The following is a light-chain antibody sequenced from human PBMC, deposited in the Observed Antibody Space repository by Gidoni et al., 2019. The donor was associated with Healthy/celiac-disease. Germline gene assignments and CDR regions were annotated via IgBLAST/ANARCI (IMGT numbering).Light chain of an antibody. CDR3: QQYNNWPPYT. Sequence: EIVMTQSPATLSVSPGERATRSCRASKSVSSNLAWYHQKPGQAPRLLFYGASTRATGIPARLIGSGSGTEFTLTISSLQSEDFAVYYCQQYNNWPPYTFGQGTRLEIK. CDR1: KSVSSN. J-gene: IGKJ2*01. CDR2: GAS. V-gene: IGKV3-15*01.